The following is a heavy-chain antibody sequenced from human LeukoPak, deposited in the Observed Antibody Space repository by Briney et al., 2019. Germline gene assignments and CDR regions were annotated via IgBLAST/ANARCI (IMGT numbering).Heavy chain of an antibody. CDR3: AKTRERENAFDI. Sequence: GGSLRLSCAASGFTFSSYAMSWVRQAPGKGLEWVSAISGSGGSTYYADSVKGRFTISRDNSKNTLYLRMNSLRAEDTAVYYCAKTRERENAFDIWGQGTMVTVSS. D-gene: IGHD5-24*01. J-gene: IGHJ3*02. CDR2: ISGSGGST. V-gene: IGHV3-23*01. CDR1: GFTFSSYA.